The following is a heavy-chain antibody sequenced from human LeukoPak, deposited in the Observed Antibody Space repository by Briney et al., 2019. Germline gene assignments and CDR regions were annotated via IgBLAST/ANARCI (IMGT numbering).Heavy chain of an antibody. V-gene: IGHV3-9*01. J-gene: IGHJ3*02. Sequence: PGGSLRLSCAASGFTFDDYAMHWVRQAPGKGLEWVSGISWNSGSIGYADSVKGRFTISRDNAKNSLYLQMNSLRAEDTALYYCASGQQLVTRVYDAFDIWGHGTMVTVSS. CDR1: GFTFDDYA. CDR3: ASGQQLVTRVYDAFDI. CDR2: ISWNSGSI. D-gene: IGHD6-13*01.